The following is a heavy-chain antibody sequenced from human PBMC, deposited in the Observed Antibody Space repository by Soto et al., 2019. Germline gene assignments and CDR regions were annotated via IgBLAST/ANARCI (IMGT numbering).Heavy chain of an antibody. CDR3: ARDIVATAYFDY. CDR1: GFTFSSYS. Sequence: EVQLVESGGGLIKPGGSLRLSCTTSGFTFSSYSMDWVRQAPGKGLEWVSSISYSSTYIYYADSVKGRFTISRDNAKNSLYLQMNSLRAEGTAVYYCARDIVATAYFDYWGRGTLVTVSS. V-gene: IGHV3-21*01. J-gene: IGHJ4*02. CDR2: ISYSSTYI. D-gene: IGHD5-12*01.